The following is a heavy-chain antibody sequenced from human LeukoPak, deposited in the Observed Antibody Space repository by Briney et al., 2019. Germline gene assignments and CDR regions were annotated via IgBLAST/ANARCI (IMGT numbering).Heavy chain of an antibody. CDR2: LSISNSII. CDR3: ARDAPYDFWSGYQSGYMDV. D-gene: IGHD3-3*01. Sequence: GGSLRLSCAASGFTFSGYSMNWVREAPGKGLECVSYLSISNSIIYYADSVKGRLTISRDNAKDSLYLQMNSLRDEDTAVYYCARDAPYDFWSGYQSGYMDVWGKGTTVTVSS. V-gene: IGHV3-48*02. J-gene: IGHJ6*03. CDR1: GFTFSGYS.